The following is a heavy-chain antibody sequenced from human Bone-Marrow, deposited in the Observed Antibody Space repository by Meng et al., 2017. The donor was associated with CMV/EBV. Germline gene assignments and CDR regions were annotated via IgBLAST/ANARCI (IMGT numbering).Heavy chain of an antibody. V-gene: IGHV1-8*03. CDR1: GCTFTSYD. CDR2: MNPNSGNT. CDR3: ARGGHKSSGYDY. J-gene: IGHJ4*02. D-gene: IGHD6-6*01. Sequence: ASVKVSCKASGCTFTSYDINWVRQATGQGLEWMGWMNPNSGNTGYAQKFQGRVTITRNTSISTAYMELSSLRSEDTAVYYCARGGHKSSGYDYWGQGTLVTVSS.